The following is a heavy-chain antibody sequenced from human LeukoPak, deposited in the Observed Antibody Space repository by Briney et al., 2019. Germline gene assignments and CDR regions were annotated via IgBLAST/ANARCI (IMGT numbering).Heavy chain of an antibody. CDR2: IYYSGST. Sequence: PSQTLSLTCTVSGGSISSGGYYWSWIRQHPGKGLEWIGYIYYSGSTNYNPSLKSRVTISVDTSKNQFSLKLSSVTAADTAVYYCARHVLGVGGYDYVWGSYRKGYYFDYWGQGTLVTVSS. V-gene: IGHV4-31*03. CDR1: GGSISSGGYY. D-gene: IGHD3-16*02. CDR3: ARHVLGVGGYDYVWGSYRKGYYFDY. J-gene: IGHJ4*02.